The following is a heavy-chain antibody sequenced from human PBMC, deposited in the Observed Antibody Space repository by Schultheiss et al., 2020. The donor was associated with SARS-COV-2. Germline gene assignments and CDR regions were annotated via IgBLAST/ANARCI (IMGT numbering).Heavy chain of an antibody. Sequence: SETLSLTCAVSGYSISSGYYWGWIRQPPGKGLEWIGSIYHSGSTYYNPSLKSRVTISVDKSKNQFSLKLSSVTAADTAVYYCARSVEFSSSWYFYFDYWGQGTLVTVSS. CDR1: GYSISSGYY. CDR3: ARSVEFSSSWYFYFDY. J-gene: IGHJ4*02. CDR2: IYHSGST. D-gene: IGHD6-13*01. V-gene: IGHV4-38-2*01.